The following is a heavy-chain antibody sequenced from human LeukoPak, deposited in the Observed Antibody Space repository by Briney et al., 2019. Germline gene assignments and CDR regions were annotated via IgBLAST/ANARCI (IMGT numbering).Heavy chain of an antibody. CDR1: GFTFSSYS. V-gene: IGHV3-48*01. CDR2: ISSSSSTI. Sequence: GGSLRLSCTASGFTFSSYSMNWVRQTPGKGLEWVSYISSSSSTIHYADSVKGRFTISRDNAKNLLYLEMNSLRAEDTAVYYCAPKMYYYDSSAYYPFDYWGQGTLVTVSS. J-gene: IGHJ4*02. D-gene: IGHD3-22*01. CDR3: APKMYYYDSSAYYPFDY.